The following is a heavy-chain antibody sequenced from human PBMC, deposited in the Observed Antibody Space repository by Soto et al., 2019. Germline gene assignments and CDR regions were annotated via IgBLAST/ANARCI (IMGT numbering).Heavy chain of an antibody. D-gene: IGHD4-4*01. CDR3: ALTVTGYYGMDV. J-gene: IGHJ6*02. Sequence: GESLKISCKGSGYSFTSYWISWVRQMPGKGLEWMGRIDTSDSYTNYSPSFQGHVTISADKSISTAYLQWSSLKASDTAMYYCALTVTGYYGMDVWGQGTTVTVSS. CDR2: IDTSDSYT. CDR1: GYSFTSYW. V-gene: IGHV5-10-1*01.